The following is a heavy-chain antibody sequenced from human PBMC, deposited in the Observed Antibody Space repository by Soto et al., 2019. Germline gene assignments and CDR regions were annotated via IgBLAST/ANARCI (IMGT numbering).Heavy chain of an antibody. Sequence: GGSLRLSCVASGFSLANFPMNWVRQTPGKGLEWISYISPRGDNIYYAESVKGRFTISRDNARNSLFLQMNSLRGEDAALYYCATRAHPNFSWPYYFDSWGQGVPVTVSS. CDR3: ATRAHPNFSWPYYFDS. CDR2: ISPRGDNI. CDR1: GFSLANFP. J-gene: IGHJ4*02. D-gene: IGHD2-15*01. V-gene: IGHV3-48*01.